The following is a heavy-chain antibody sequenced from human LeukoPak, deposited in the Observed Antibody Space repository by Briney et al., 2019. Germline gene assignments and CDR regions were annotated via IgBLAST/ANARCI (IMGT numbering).Heavy chain of an antibody. J-gene: IGHJ6*03. CDR3: ARLTPYYYDSSGYYLGDYMDV. D-gene: IGHD3-22*01. V-gene: IGHV4-39*07. Sequence: SETLSLTCTVSGGSISSSSYYWGWIRQPPGKGLEWIGSIYYSGSTYYNPSLKSRVTISVDTSKNQFSLKLSSVTAADTAVYYCARLTPYYYDSSGYYLGDYMDVWGKGTTVTVSS. CDR2: IYYSGST. CDR1: GGSISSSSYY.